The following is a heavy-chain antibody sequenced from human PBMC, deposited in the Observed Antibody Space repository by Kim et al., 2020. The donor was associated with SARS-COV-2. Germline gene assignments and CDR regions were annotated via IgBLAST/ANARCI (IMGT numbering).Heavy chain of an antibody. CDR1: GGSISSGGYY. Sequence: SETLSLTCTVSGGSISSGGYYWSWIRQHPGKGLEWIGYIYYSGSTYYNPSLKSRVTISVDTSKNQFSLKLSSVTAADTAVYYCARDIVAESNWFDPWGQGTLVTVSS. CDR3: ARDIVAESNWFDP. D-gene: IGHD2-15*01. J-gene: IGHJ5*02. V-gene: IGHV4-31*03. CDR2: IYYSGST.